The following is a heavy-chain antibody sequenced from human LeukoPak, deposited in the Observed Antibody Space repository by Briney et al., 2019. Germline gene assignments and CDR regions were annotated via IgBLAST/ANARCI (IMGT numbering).Heavy chain of an antibody. CDR1: GFTFTSSA. V-gene: IGHV1-58*02. D-gene: IGHD2-15*01. Sequence: SVKVSCKASGFTFTSSAMRWVRQARGQRLEWIGWIVVGSGNTNYAQKFQERVTITRDMSTSTAYMELSSLRSEDTAVYYCAAGWVCSGGSCYYYFDYWGQGTLVTVSS. CDR2: IVVGSGNT. CDR3: AAGWVCSGGSCYYYFDY. J-gene: IGHJ4*02.